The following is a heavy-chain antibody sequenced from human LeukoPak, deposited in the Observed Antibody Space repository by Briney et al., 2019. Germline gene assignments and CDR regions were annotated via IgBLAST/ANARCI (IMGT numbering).Heavy chain of an antibody. CDR2: ISYDGSNK. V-gene: IGHV3-30*18. J-gene: IGHJ1*01. CDR1: GFTFSSYG. D-gene: IGHD4-17*01. Sequence: GGSLRLSCAASGFTFSSYGMNWGRQAPGKGLEWVAVISYDGSNKYYADSVKGRFTISRDNSKNTLYLQMNSLRAEDTAVYYCAKPSYEDYGDTVEYFQHWGQGTLVTVSS. CDR3: AKPSYEDYGDTVEYFQH.